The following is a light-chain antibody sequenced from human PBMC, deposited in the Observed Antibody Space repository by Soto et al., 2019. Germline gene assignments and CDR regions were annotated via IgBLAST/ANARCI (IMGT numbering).Light chain of an antibody. CDR2: AAS. Sequence: DIQMTQSPSSLSASVGDRVTITCRASQGIYIYLAWYQQKPGKIPKVLIYAASTLQSGVPSRFSGSGSGTDFTLTISSLQSEDFVIYYCQQYYDWPITFGQGTRLEIK. V-gene: IGKV1-27*01. CDR3: QQYYDWPIT. CDR1: QGIYIY. J-gene: IGKJ5*01.